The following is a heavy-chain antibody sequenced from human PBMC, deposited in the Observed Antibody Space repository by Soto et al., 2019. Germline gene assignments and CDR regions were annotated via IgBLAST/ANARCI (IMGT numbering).Heavy chain of an antibody. J-gene: IGHJ6*03. CDR1: GFTFSSYG. CDR2: IWYDGSNK. V-gene: IGHV3-33*01. CDR3: ARDHGRTYYYYYYYMDV. Sequence: GGSLRLSCAASGFTFSSYGMHWVRQAPGKGLEWVAVIWYDGSNKYYADSVKGRFTISRDNSKNTLYLQMNSLRAEDTAVYYCARDHGRTYYYYYYYMDVWGKGTTVTVSS.